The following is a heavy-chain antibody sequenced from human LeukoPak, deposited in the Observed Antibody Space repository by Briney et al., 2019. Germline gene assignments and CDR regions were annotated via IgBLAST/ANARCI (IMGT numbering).Heavy chain of an antibody. CDR3: AKATYYYGSGSYYNLDY. Sequence: GGSLRLSCAASGFTFSSYGMHWVRQAPGKGLEWVAVISYDGSNKYYAHSVKGRFTISRDNSKNTLYLQMNSLRAEDTAVYYCAKATYYYGSGSYYNLDYWGQGTLVTVSS. CDR2: ISYDGSNK. J-gene: IGHJ4*02. V-gene: IGHV3-30*18. CDR1: GFTFSSYG. D-gene: IGHD3-10*01.